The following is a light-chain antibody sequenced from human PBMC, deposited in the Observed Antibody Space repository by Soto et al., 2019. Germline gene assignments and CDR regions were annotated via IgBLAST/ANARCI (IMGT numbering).Light chain of an antibody. V-gene: IGLV2-8*01. Sequence: QSALTQPPSASGSPGQSVTISCTGTSSDVGGYKYVSWYQQHPGKAPKLIIYEVSKRPSGVPDRFSGSKSGNTASLNVSGLQAEDEADYYCSSYAGSNNYVFGTGTKVTVL. CDR3: SSYAGSNNYV. CDR2: EVS. J-gene: IGLJ1*01. CDR1: SSDVGGYKY.